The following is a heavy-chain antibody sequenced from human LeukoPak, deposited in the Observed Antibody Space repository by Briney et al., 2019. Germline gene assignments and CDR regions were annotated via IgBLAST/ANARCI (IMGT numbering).Heavy chain of an antibody. Sequence: GGSLRLSCAASGFTFSSYAMHWVRQAPGKGLEWVAVISYDGSNKYYADSVKGRFTISSDNSKNTLYLQMNSLRAEDTAVYYCAVDYSYPYYYGMDVWGQGTTVTVSS. CDR3: AVDYSYPYYYGMDV. V-gene: IGHV3-30*04. CDR1: GFTFSSYA. J-gene: IGHJ6*02. CDR2: ISYDGSNK. D-gene: IGHD2-15*01.